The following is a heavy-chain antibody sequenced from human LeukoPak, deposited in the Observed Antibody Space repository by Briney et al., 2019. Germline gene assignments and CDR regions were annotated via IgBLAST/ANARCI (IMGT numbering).Heavy chain of an antibody. V-gene: IGHV3-23*01. CDR3: ASFDSSSRPSHFDY. Sequence: GGSLRLSCAASGFTFSCCAMHWVRQAPGKGLEWVSAASANGGTTHYADSVKGRFTTSRDNSKNTLSLQMNSLRAEDTAVYYCASFDSSSRPSHFDYWGQGTLVTVSS. CDR2: ASANGGTT. CDR1: GFTFSCCA. J-gene: IGHJ4*02. D-gene: IGHD6-13*01.